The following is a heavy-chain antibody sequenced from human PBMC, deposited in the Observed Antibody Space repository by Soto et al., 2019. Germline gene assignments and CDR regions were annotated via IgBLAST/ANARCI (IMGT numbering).Heavy chain of an antibody. CDR1: GGSISSGGYY. D-gene: IGHD4-4*01. CDR2: FYYSGST. CDR3: ARVTVANSMDV. J-gene: IGHJ6*03. V-gene: IGHV4-31*03. Sequence: QVQLQESGPGLGRPSQTLSLTCTVSGGSISSGGYYWSWIRQHPGKGLERIGYFYYSGSTYYNPSLNSRLTIALDTSKNQFSLKLSAVTAADTAVYYCARVTVANSMDVWGKWTTVTVSS.